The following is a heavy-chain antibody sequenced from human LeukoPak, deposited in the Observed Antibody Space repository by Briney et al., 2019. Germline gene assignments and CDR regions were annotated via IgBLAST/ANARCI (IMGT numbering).Heavy chain of an antibody. D-gene: IGHD3-10*01. CDR1: GGSISSYY. V-gene: IGHV4-59*01. J-gene: IGHJ6*02. CDR3: ARGDYLGSGSLVV. Sequence: SETLSLTCTVSGGSISSYYWSWIRQPPGKGLEWIGYIYYSGNSNYNPSLKSRVTISVDTSKNQFSLKVTSVTAADTAVYYCARGDYLGSGSLVVWGQGTTVTVSS. CDR2: IYYSGNS.